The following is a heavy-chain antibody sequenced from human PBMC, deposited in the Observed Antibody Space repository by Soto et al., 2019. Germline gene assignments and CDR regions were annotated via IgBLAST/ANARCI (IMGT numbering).Heavy chain of an antibody. D-gene: IGHD6-13*01. CDR2: ISSNGGNT. CDR1: GFTFSSYA. CDR3: ARGKHTGYSSSWYLFDY. J-gene: IGHJ4*02. V-gene: IGHV3-64*04. Sequence: PGGSLRLSCSASGFTFSSYAMHWVRQAPGKGLEYVSAISSNGGNTYYADSVKGRFTISRDNAKNSLYLQMNSLRAEDTAVYYCARGKHTGYSSSWYLFDYWGQGTLVTVSS.